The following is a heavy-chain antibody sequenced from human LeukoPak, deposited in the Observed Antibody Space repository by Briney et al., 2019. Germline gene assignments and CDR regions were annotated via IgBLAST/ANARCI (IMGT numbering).Heavy chain of an antibody. CDR3: ARDSIAAPYFDY. CDR2: ISSSSSYI. Sequence: PGGSLRLSRAASGFTFSSYSMNWVRQAPGKGLEWVSSISSSSSYIYYADSVKGRFTISRDNAKNSLYLQMNSLRAEDTAVYYCARDSIAAPYFDYWGQGTLVTVSS. J-gene: IGHJ4*02. CDR1: GFTFSSYS. D-gene: IGHD6-6*01. V-gene: IGHV3-21*01.